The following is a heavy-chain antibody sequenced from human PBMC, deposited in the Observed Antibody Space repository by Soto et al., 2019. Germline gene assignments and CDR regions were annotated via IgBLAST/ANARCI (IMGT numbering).Heavy chain of an antibody. Sequence: VQLLESGGGLVQPGGSLRLSCAASGFTFSSYAMSWVRQAPGKGLEWVSAISGSHGTTYYADSVKGRFTISRDNSKNTLYLQMNSLRAEDTALYYCAKDSRITMIRGVIIPPGYWGQGTLVTVSS. J-gene: IGHJ4*02. CDR1: GFTFSSYA. D-gene: IGHD3-10*01. CDR3: AKDSRITMIRGVIIPPGY. V-gene: IGHV3-23*01. CDR2: ISGSHGTT.